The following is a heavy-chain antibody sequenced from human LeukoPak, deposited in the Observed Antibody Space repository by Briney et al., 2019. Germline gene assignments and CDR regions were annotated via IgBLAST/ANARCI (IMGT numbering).Heavy chain of an antibody. Sequence: KPSETLSLTCAVSAYSVNSGYYWVWIRPPPGKGLEWIGIIYHTGSAYYDPSLKSRVTISVDTSKNQFSLNLTSVTAADTAVYYCARGLGTGTLWGQGTMVTVSS. CDR1: AYSVNSGYY. D-gene: IGHD3-10*01. V-gene: IGHV4-38-2*01. CDR2: IYHTGSA. J-gene: IGHJ3*01. CDR3: ARGLGTGTL.